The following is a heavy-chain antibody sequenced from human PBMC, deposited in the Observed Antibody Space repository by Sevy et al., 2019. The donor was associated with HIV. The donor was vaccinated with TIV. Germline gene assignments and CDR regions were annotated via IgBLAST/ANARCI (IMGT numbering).Heavy chain of an antibody. V-gene: IGHV3-7*01. CDR1: GFSFSTSW. Sequence: GGSLRLSCAGSGFSFSTSWMTWVRQAPGKGLEWVANIKEDGSVKYYVDSVKGRFTMFRDNAKNSLILQMNSLRGEDTGVYYGARVMLDYTLGSVYSSYYGMDVWGQGTTVTVSS. D-gene: IGHD3-16*01. J-gene: IGHJ6*02. CDR3: ARVMLDYTLGSVYSSYYGMDV. CDR2: IKEDGSVK.